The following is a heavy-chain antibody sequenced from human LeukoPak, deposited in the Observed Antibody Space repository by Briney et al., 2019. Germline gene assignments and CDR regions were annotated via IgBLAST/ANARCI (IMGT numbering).Heavy chain of an antibody. D-gene: IGHD6-19*01. V-gene: IGHV1-2*02. CDR1: GYTFTGYY. CDR2: INPNSGGT. Sequence: ASVKVSCKASGYTFTGYYMHWVRQAPGQGLEWMGWINPNSGGTNYAQKFQGRVTMTRDTSISTAYMELSRLRSDDTAVYYCAREGISSINSGWANWFDPWGQGTLVTVSS. J-gene: IGHJ5*02. CDR3: AREGISSINSGWANWFDP.